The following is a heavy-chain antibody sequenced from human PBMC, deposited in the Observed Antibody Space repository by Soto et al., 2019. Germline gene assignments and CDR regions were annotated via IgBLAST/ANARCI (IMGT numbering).Heavy chain of an antibody. V-gene: IGHV1-46*03. Sequence: ASVKVSCKASGYTFTSYYMHWVRQAPGQGLEWMGIINPSGGSTSYAQKFQGRVTMTRDTSTSTVYMELSSLRSEDRAVYYCARDTAAGTYYYGMDVWGQGTTVTVSS. CDR3: ARDTAAGTYYYGMDV. CDR2: INPSGGST. CDR1: GYTFTSYY. D-gene: IGHD6-13*01. J-gene: IGHJ6*02.